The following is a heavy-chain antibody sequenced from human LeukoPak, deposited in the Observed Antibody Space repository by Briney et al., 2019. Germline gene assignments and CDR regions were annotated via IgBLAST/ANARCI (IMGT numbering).Heavy chain of an antibody. Sequence: KPSQTLSLTCTVSGGSISSGSYYWSWIRQPAGKGLEWIGRIYTSGSTNYNPSLKSRVTISVDTSKNQFSLKLSSVTAADTAVYYCAREFLEWLSWFDPWGQGTLVTVSS. CDR3: AREFLEWLSWFDP. V-gene: IGHV4-61*02. J-gene: IGHJ5*02. CDR2: IYTSGST. CDR1: GGSISSGSYY. D-gene: IGHD3-3*01.